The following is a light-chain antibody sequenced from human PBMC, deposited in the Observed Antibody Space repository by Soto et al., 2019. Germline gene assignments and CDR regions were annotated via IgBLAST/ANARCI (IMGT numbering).Light chain of an antibody. CDR1: QGISNY. CDR2: AAS. V-gene: IGKV1-27*01. CDR3: QKYNSAPRT. J-gene: IGKJ3*01. Sequence: DIQMTQSPSSLSASIGDRVTITCRASQGISNYLAWYQQKPGKVPKLLISAASTLQSGVPSRFSGSGSGTDFSLTISSLQHEDVGTFYCQKYNSAPRTFGPGTKVDIK.